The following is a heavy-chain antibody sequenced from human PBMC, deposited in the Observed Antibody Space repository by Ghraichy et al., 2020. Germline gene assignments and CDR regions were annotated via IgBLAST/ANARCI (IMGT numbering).Heavy chain of an antibody. CDR2: IYHSGST. J-gene: IGHJ5*02. V-gene: IGHV4-30-2*01. Sequence: SETLSLTCAVSGGSISSGGYSWSWIRQPPGKGLEWIGYIYHSGSTYYNPSLKSRVTISVDRSKNQFSLKLSSVTAADTALYYCARGEVPAAIQLGWFDPWGQGTLVTVSS. CDR3: ARGEVPAAIQLGWFDP. CDR1: GGSISSGGYS. D-gene: IGHD2-2*01.